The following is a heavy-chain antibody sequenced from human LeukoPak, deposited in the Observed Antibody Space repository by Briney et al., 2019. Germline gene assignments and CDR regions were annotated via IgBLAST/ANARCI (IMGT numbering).Heavy chain of an antibody. J-gene: IGHJ4*02. CDR1: GFTFSSYA. V-gene: IGHV3-23*01. Sequence: GGSLSLSCAASGFTFSSYAMSWVRQAPGKGLEWVSAISGSGGSTYYADSVKGRFTISRDNSKNTLYLQMNSLRAEDTAVYYCAKDPSGYYGSGSYYSPSYFDYWGQGTLVTVSS. CDR2: ISGSGGST. D-gene: IGHD3-10*01. CDR3: AKDPSGYYGSGSYYSPSYFDY.